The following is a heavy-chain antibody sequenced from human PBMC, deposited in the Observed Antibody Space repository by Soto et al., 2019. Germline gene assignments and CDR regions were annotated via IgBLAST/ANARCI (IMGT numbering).Heavy chain of an antibody. D-gene: IGHD6-13*01. J-gene: IGHJ4*02. V-gene: IGHV3-30*18. CDR2: ISHDGSDK. CDR3: AKENQHLVHDY. CDR1: GFTFRSYW. Sequence: GQLVESGGGLVQPGGSLRLSCQVSGFTFRSYWMTWVRQAPGKGLEWVAVISHDGSDKYYADSMKGRFIISRDNSENTLFLNMNSLKPEDTAVYYCAKENQHLVHDYWGQGTLVTVSS.